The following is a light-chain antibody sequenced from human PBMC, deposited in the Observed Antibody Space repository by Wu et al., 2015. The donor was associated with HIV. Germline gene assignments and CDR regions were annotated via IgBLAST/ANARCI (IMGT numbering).Light chain of an antibody. CDR3: QQRSTWPWT. Sequence: EILLTQSPATLSLSPGERATLSCRASQSVSWYSAWYQQKPGQAPRLLIYDSANRATGIPDRFSGSGSGTDFTLTISCLEPEDFAVYYCQQRSTWPWTFGQGTKVEIK. J-gene: IGKJ1*01. V-gene: IGKV3-11*01. CDR2: DSA. CDR1: QSVSWY.